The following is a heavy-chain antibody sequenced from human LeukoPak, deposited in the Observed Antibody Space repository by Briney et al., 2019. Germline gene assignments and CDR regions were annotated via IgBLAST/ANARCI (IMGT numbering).Heavy chain of an antibody. D-gene: IGHD1-26*01. CDR2: ISSSSSYI. CDR3: AREDWWDPGGLDY. Sequence: PGGSLRLSCAASGFTFDDYGMNWVRQAPGKGLEWVSSISSSSSYIYYADSVKGRFTISRDNAKNSLYLQMNSLRAEDTAVYYCAREDWWDPGGLDYWGQGTLVTVSS. J-gene: IGHJ4*02. CDR1: GFTFDDYG. V-gene: IGHV3-21*01.